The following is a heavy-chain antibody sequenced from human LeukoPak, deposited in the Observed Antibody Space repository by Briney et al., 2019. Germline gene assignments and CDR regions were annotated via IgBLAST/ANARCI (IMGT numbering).Heavy chain of an antibody. CDR3: ARQTSVDIVAYTDY. V-gene: IGHV5-51*01. Sequence: GESLKISCKASGYSFTNYWIGWVRQMPGKGLEWMGIIYPSDSDTRYSPSFQGQVTISADKSISTAYLQWSSLKASDTAIYYCARQTSVDIVAYTDYWGQGTLVTVSS. CDR1: GYSFTNYW. D-gene: IGHD5-12*01. J-gene: IGHJ4*02. CDR2: IYPSDSDT.